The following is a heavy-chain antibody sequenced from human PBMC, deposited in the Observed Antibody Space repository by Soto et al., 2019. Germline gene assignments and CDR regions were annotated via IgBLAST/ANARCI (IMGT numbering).Heavy chain of an antibody. V-gene: IGHV1-3*05. D-gene: IGHD6-19*01. CDR2: INAGNGNT. CDR3: ARAVAVPADFDY. CDR1: GYTFTGYA. Sequence: QVQLVQSGAEEKKPGASVKVSCKASGYTFTGYAMHWVRQAPGHRLEWMGWINAGNGNTKYSQKFQGRVTITRDTSASPTYMELSSLRSEDTAVYYCARAVAVPADFDYWGQGTLVTVSS. J-gene: IGHJ4*02.